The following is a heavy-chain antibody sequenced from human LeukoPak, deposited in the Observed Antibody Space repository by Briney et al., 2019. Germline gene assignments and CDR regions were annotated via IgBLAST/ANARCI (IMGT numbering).Heavy chain of an antibody. Sequence: SETLPLTCTVSGGSISSYYWSWIRQPPGKGLEWIGYIYYSGSTNYNPSLKSRVTISVDTSKNQFSLKLSSVTAADTAVYYCARESDYGGNSVFDYWGQGTLVTVSS. CDR2: IYYSGST. CDR3: ARESDYGGNSVFDY. V-gene: IGHV4-59*01. CDR1: GGSISSYY. J-gene: IGHJ4*02. D-gene: IGHD4-23*01.